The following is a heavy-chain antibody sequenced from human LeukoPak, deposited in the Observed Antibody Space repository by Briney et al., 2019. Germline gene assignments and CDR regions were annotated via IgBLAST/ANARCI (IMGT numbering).Heavy chain of an antibody. V-gene: IGHV3-53*01. CDR3: ATADSSGATYFDY. CDR1: GFNVGRNY. D-gene: IGHD3-22*01. CDR2: TYSGGST. J-gene: IGHJ4*02. Sequence: QTGGSLRLSCAASGFNVGRNYMSWVRQAPGKGLECVSITYSGGSTYYADSVKGRFTISRDNSKNTVYLQINSLRAEDTAVYYCATADSSGATYFDYRGQGTLVTVSS.